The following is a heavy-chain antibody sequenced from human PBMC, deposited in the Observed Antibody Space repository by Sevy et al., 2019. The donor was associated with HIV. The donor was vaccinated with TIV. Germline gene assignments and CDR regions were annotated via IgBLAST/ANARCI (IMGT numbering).Heavy chain of an antibody. J-gene: IGHJ3*02. CDR1: GGSVSSGSYY. CDR3: ARVPDSYCSGGSCYPREDAFDI. CDR2: IYYSGST. D-gene: IGHD2-15*01. V-gene: IGHV4-61*01. Sequence: SETLSLTCTVSGGSVSSGSYYWSWIRQPPGKGLEWIGYIYYSGSTNYNPSLKSRVTISVDTSKNQFSLKLSSVTAAETAGYYCARVPDSYCSGGSCYPREDAFDIWGQGTMVTVSS.